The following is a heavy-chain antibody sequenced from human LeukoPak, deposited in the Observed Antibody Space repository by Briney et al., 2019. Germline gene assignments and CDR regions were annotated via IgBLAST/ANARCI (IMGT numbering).Heavy chain of an antibody. CDR3: AREDYYGSGSYTPLDY. J-gene: IGHJ4*02. Sequence: ASVKVSCKASGYTFTGYYMHWVRQAPGQGLEWMGWINPNSGGTNYAQKLQGRVTMTTDTSTSTAYMELRSLRSDDTAVYYCAREDYYGSGSYTPLDYWGQGTLVTVSS. D-gene: IGHD3-10*01. CDR1: GYTFTGYY. CDR2: INPNSGGT. V-gene: IGHV1-2*02.